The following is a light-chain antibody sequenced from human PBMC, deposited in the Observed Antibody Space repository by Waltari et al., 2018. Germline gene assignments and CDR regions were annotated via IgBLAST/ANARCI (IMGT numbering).Light chain of an antibody. Sequence: DIQMTQSPSFLSASVGDRVTITCRASQTISTFLAWYQQKPGKVPKLLIYGASSLQSGVPSRFSGSGSGTEFTLTINGLQPEDFAIYFCQQHDSRPLTFGGGSQVEMK. CDR1: QTISTF. CDR3: QQHDSRPLT. CDR2: GAS. V-gene: IGKV1-17*03. J-gene: IGKJ4*01.